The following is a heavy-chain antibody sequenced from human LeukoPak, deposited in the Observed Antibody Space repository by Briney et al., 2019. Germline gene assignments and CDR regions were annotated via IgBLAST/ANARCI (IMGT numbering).Heavy chain of an antibody. CDR1: GGSFSGYY. Sequence: PSETLSLTCAVYGGSFSGYYWSWIRQPPGKGLEWIGYIYYSGRTNYNPSLKSLVTISVDTSKNQFSLKLSSVTAADTAVYYCARGRKYSSSTYYYYYYGMDVWGQGTTVTVSS. V-gene: IGHV4-34*01. D-gene: IGHD6-6*01. CDR3: ARGRKYSSSTYYYYYYGMDV. CDR2: IYYSGRT. J-gene: IGHJ6*02.